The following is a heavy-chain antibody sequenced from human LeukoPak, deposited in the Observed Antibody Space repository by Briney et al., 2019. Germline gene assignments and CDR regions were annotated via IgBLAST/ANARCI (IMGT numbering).Heavy chain of an antibody. D-gene: IGHD4-23*01. CDR2: INSDGSST. CDR1: GFTFSRYW. J-gene: IGHJ6*02. Sequence: GGSLRLSCVASGFTFSRYWVHWVRQAPGKGLVWVSRINSDGSSTSYADSVKGRFTISRDNAKNTLYLQMNSLRAEDTAVYYCVRDWVEWGTVVTSVHSYYGMDVWGQGTTVTVSS. V-gene: IGHV3-74*01. CDR3: VRDWVEWGTVVTSVHSYYGMDV.